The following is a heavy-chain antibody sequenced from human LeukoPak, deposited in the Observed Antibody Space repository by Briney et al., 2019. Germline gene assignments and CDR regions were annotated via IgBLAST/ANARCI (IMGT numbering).Heavy chain of an antibody. D-gene: IGHD3-10*01. V-gene: IGHV4-34*01. Sequence: SETLSLTCAVYGGSFSGYYWSWIRQPPGKGLEWIGEINHSGSTNYNPSLKSRVTISVDTSKNQFSLKLSSVTAADTAVYYCARVYPMVRGVIYYYYYYMDVWRKGTTVTVSS. CDR3: ARVYPMVRGVIYYYYYYMDV. CDR2: INHSGST. CDR1: GGSFSGYY. J-gene: IGHJ6*03.